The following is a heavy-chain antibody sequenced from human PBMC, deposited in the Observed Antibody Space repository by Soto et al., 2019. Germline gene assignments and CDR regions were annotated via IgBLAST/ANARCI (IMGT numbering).Heavy chain of an antibody. CDR1: GFTFSSYS. V-gene: IGHV3-48*01. D-gene: IGHD6-19*01. Sequence: PGGSLRLSCAASGFTFSSYSMNWVRQAPGKGLEWVSYISSSSSTIYYADSVKGRFTISRDNAKNSLYLQMNSLRAEDTAVYYCATQELGTSGWSQFDYWGQGTLVTVSS. J-gene: IGHJ4*02. CDR3: ATQELGTSGWSQFDY. CDR2: ISSSSSTI.